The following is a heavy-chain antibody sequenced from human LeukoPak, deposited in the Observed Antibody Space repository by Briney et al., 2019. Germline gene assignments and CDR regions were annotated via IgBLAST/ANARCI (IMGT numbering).Heavy chain of an antibody. Sequence: GRSLRLSCAASGFTFSSYAMYWVRQAPGKGLEWVAIIWYDGSNKNYADSVKGRFTISRDNSKNTLYLQMNSLRAEDTAVYYCARGAYCSGGRCPGAFDIWGQGTMLTVFS. J-gene: IGHJ3*02. CDR1: GFTFSSYA. CDR2: IWYDGSNK. V-gene: IGHV3-33*01. CDR3: ARGAYCSGGRCPGAFDI. D-gene: IGHD2-15*01.